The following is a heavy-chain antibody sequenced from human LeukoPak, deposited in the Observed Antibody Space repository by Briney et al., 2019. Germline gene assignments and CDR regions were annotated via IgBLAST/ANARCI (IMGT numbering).Heavy chain of an antibody. J-gene: IGHJ4*02. CDR3: AKDVRRYYDSSGPLDY. Sequence: GGSLRLSCADSGFTFSGYWMNWVRQAPGKGLEWVANINQNGGEKYYVDSVKGRFTISRDNGKNSLYLQMNSLRAEDTAVYYCAKDVRRYYDSSGPLDYWGQGTLVTVSS. CDR2: INQNGGEK. CDR1: GFTFSGYW. V-gene: IGHV3-7*01. D-gene: IGHD3-22*01.